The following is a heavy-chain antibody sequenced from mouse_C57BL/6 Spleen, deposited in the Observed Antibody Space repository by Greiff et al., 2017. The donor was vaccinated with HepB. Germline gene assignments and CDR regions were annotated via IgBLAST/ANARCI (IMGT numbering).Heavy chain of an antibody. CDR2: IHPNSGST. Sequence: VQLQQSGAELVKPGASVKLSCKASGYTFTSYWMHWVKQRPGQGLEWIGMIHPNSGSTNYNEKFKSKATLTVDKSSSTAYMQLSSLTSEDSAVYYCARRITTVVDYFDYWGQGTTLTVSS. D-gene: IGHD1-1*01. CDR1: GYTFTSYW. V-gene: IGHV1-64*01. CDR3: ARRITTVVDYFDY. J-gene: IGHJ2*01.